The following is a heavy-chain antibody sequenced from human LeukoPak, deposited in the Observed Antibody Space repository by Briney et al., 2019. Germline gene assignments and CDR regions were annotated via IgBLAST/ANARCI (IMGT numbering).Heavy chain of an antibody. Sequence: SETLSLTCTVSGGSISSYYWSWIRQPPGKGLEWIGYIYYSGSTNYNPSLKSRVTISVDTSKNQFSLKLSSVTAADTAVYYCARHTVRATTDDPDAFDIWGQGAMVTVSS. CDR1: GGSISSYY. CDR2: IYYSGST. D-gene: IGHD1-26*01. V-gene: IGHV4-59*08. CDR3: ARHTVRATTDDPDAFDI. J-gene: IGHJ3*02.